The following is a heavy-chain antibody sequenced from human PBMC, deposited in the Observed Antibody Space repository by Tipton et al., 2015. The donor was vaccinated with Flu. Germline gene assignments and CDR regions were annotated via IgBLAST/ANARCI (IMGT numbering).Heavy chain of an antibody. V-gene: IGHV4-59*01. Sequence: TLSLTCNVSGDSMRSFYWSWIRQSPEKGLEWIGYILYGGSTNYNPSLRSRVTISMDTSKKQFSLELRSVTAADTARYYCARDSSGWYVFDYWGQGIPVTISP. CDR1: GDSMRSFY. J-gene: IGHJ4*02. CDR2: ILYGGST. CDR3: ARDSSGWYVFDY. D-gene: IGHD6-19*01.